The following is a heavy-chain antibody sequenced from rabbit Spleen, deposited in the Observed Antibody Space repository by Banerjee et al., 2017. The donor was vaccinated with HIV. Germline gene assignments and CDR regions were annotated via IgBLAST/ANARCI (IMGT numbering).Heavy chain of an antibody. D-gene: IGHD1-1*01. V-gene: IGHV1S40*01. CDR3: ARDTSSSFSSYGMDL. J-gene: IGHJ6*01. CDR1: GVSFSVSSY. Sequence: QSLEESGGDLVKPGASLTLTCTASGVSFSVSSYMCWVRQAPGKGLEWIACIDTGSSGFTYFASWAKGRFTISKTSSTTVTLQMTSLTAADTATYFCARDTSSSFSSYGMDLWGQGHPGHRL. CDR2: IDTGSSGFT.